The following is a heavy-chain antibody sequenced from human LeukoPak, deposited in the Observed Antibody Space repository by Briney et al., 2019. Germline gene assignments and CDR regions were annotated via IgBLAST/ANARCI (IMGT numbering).Heavy chain of an antibody. V-gene: IGHV1-18*01. D-gene: IGHD1-1*01. Sequence: ASVNVSCKASGYAFTSYGISWVRQAPGQGLEWMGWITTYNDNTNYAQKFQGRVTMTTDTSTSTAYMELRSLRSDDTAVYYCARMGTGSPYSFDYWGQGTLVTVSS. CDR1: GYAFTSYG. CDR3: ARMGTGSPYSFDY. J-gene: IGHJ4*02. CDR2: ITTYNDNT.